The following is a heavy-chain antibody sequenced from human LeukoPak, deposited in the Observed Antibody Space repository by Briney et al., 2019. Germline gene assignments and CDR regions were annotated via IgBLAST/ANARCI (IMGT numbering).Heavy chain of an antibody. CDR1: GFTFSSYG. Sequence: PGGSLRLSCAASGFTFSSYGMHWVRQAPGKGLEWVAVISYDGSNKYYADSVKGRFTISRDNSKNTPYLQMNSLRAEDTAVYYCAKGGGGDCYAFDIWGQGTMVTVSS. V-gene: IGHV3-30*18. J-gene: IGHJ3*02. CDR3: AKGGGGDCYAFDI. D-gene: IGHD2-21*02. CDR2: ISYDGSNK.